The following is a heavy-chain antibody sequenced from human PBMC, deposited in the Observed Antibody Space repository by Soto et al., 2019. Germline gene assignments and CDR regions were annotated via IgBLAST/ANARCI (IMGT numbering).Heavy chain of an antibody. J-gene: IGHJ3*02. CDR3: ARTTYYDIVTGYKSDAFDI. CDR2: IYYSGST. D-gene: IGHD3-9*01. V-gene: IGHV4-61*01. CDR1: GGSVSSGSYY. Sequence: SETLSLTCAVSGGSVSSGSYYWSWIRQPPGKGLEWIGYIYYSGSTNCNPSLKSRVTISVNTSKNQSTLKLSSVTAADTAVYYCARTTYYDIVTGYKSDAFDIWGQGTMVTVSS.